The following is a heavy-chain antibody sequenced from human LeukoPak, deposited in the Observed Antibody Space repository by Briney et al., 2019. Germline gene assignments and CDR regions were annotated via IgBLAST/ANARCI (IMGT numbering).Heavy chain of an antibody. Sequence: GGSLRLSCAASGFTFSSYSMNWVRQAPGKGLEWVSYISSLSSNIYYADSVKGRFTVSRDSSKNTLFLHMNSLRAEDTALYYCAKSPTVDAAFDIWGQGTTVTVSS. J-gene: IGHJ3*02. CDR1: GFTFSSYS. CDR3: AKSPTVDAAFDI. D-gene: IGHD4-23*01. V-gene: IGHV3-48*01. CDR2: ISSLSSNI.